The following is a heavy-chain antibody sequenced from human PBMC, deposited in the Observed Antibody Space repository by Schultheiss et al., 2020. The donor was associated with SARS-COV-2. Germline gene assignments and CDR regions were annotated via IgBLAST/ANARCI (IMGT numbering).Heavy chain of an antibody. CDR3: ARESGSRVFDY. J-gene: IGHJ4*02. V-gene: IGHV3-23*01. CDR2: ISGSGGST. CDR1: GFTFSNAW. D-gene: IGHD6-13*01. Sequence: GGSLRLSCAASGFTFSNAWMSWVRQAPGKGLEWVSAISGSGGSTYYADSVKGRFTISRDNSKNTLYLQMNSLRAEDTAVYYCARESGSRVFDYWGQGTLVTVSS.